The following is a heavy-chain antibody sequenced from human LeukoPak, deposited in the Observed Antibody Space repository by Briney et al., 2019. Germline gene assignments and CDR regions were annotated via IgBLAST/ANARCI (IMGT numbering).Heavy chain of an antibody. D-gene: IGHD3-10*01. CDR2: IYYSGST. V-gene: IGHV4-39*07. J-gene: IGHJ3*02. CDR1: GGSISSSSYY. Sequence: SETLSLTCTVSGGSISSSSYYWGWIRQPPGKGLEWIGSIYYSGSTYYNPSLKSRVTISVDTSKNQFSLKLNSVTAADTAVYYCAREPSYGSGRKNAFDIWGQGTMVTVSS. CDR3: AREPSYGSGRKNAFDI.